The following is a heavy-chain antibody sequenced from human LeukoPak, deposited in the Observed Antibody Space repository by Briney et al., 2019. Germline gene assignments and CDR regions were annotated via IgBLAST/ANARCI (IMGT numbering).Heavy chain of an antibody. Sequence: SETLSLTCTVSGVSISSYYWSWIRQPPGKGLEWLGYIYYSGSTNYNHSLKSRVTISVDTSKNQFSLKLSSVTAADTAVYYCARGIVVVPAAISSYYYYMDVWGKGTTVTVSS. V-gene: IGHV4-59*01. CDR3: ARGIVVVPAAISSYYYYMDV. CDR2: IYYSGST. CDR1: GVSISSYY. J-gene: IGHJ6*03. D-gene: IGHD2-2*01.